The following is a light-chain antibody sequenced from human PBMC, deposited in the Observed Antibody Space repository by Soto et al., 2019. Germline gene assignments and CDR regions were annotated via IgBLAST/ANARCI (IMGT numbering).Light chain of an antibody. CDR1: QSISTY. V-gene: IGKV1-39*01. CDR3: QQSHSTPQT. CDR2: AAS. Sequence: DIQMPQSPSSLSASVGDRVTITCRASQSISTYLNWYQQKPGKAPKLLIFAASSLQSGVPSRFSGSGAGTDFTLTISSLQHEDFATYYCQQSHSTPQTFGQGTKVEIK. J-gene: IGKJ1*01.